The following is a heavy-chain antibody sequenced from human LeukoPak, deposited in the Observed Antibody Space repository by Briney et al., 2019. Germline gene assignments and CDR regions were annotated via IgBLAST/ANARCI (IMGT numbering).Heavy chain of an antibody. D-gene: IGHD2-2*01. CDR1: GYIFTASY. V-gene: IGHV1-2*02. J-gene: IGHJ4*02. CDR3: ARFCSSSSCPFDY. Sequence: ASVTVSCTASGYIFTASYIHWVRQAPGQGLECMGWINPHSGGTNYAQKFQGRVTMTRDTSISTAYMELSRLRSDDTAVYYCARFCSSSSCPFDYWGQGTLVTVSS. CDR2: INPHSGGT.